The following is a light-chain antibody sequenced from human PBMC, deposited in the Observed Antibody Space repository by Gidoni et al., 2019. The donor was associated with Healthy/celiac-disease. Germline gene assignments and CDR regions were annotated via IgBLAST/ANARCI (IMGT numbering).Light chain of an antibody. Sequence: EIALTQSPATLSLSPGERATLSCRASQSVSSYLTWYQQKPGQAPRLLIYDASTRATGIPARFSGSGSGTDFTLTISSLEPEDFAVYYCQQRSNWPVTFGQXTRLEIK. CDR3: QQRSNWPVT. CDR2: DAS. V-gene: IGKV3-11*01. J-gene: IGKJ5*01. CDR1: QSVSSY.